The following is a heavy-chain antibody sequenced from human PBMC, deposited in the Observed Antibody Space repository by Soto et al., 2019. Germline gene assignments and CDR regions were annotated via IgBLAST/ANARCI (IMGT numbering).Heavy chain of an antibody. V-gene: IGHV3-21*01. CDR1: GFTFSSYS. CDR2: ISSSSSYI. CDR3: ARDGEYGSGWYNDAFDI. J-gene: IGHJ3*02. D-gene: IGHD6-13*01. Sequence: GGSLRLSCAASGFTFSSYSMNWVRQAPGKGLEWVSSISSSSSYIYYADSVKGRFTISRDNAKNSLYLQMNSLRAEDTAVYYCARDGEYGSGWYNDAFDIWGQGTMVTVSS.